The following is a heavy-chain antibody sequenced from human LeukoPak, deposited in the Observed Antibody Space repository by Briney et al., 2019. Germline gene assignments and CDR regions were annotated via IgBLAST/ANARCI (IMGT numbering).Heavy chain of an antibody. Sequence: PSETLSLTCTVSGGSISSSNYYWGWVRQPPGKGLEWIGTIFYNGGTQYSPSLKSRVTISVDTSKNQFSLKLRSVTAADTAVYYCARDRLNGYSFAFDYWGQGTLVTVSS. CDR2: IFYNGGT. D-gene: IGHD5-18*01. CDR1: GGSISSSNYY. V-gene: IGHV4-39*07. J-gene: IGHJ4*02. CDR3: ARDRLNGYSFAFDY.